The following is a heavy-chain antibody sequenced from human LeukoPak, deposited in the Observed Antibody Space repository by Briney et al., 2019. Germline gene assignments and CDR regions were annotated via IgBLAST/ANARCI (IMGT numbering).Heavy chain of an antibody. D-gene: IGHD1-26*01. V-gene: IGHV3-48*04. CDR3: ARVAELLKAFDY. J-gene: IGHJ4*02. CDR2: ISSSSSII. Sequence: GGSLRLSCAASGFTFSTYSMNWVRQAPGKGLEWVSYISSSSSIINYAESVRGRFTISRDNAKNLLYLQMNSLRAEDTAVYYCARVAELLKAFDYWGQGTLVTVSS. CDR1: GFTFSTYS.